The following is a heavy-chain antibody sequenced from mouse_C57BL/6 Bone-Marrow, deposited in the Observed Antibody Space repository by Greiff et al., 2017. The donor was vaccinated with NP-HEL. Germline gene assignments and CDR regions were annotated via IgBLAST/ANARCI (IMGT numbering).Heavy chain of an antibody. D-gene: IGHD2-2*01. CDR1: GYTFTSYW. CDR2: IYPGSGST. V-gene: IGHV1-55*01. CDR3: ARAGVTTAYAMDY. J-gene: IGHJ4*01. Sequence: QVQLKQPGAELVKPGASVKMSCKASGYTFTSYWITWVKQRPGQGLEWIGDIYPGSGSTNYNEKFKSKATLTVDTSSSTAYMQLSSLTSEDSAVYYCARAGVTTAYAMDYWGQGTSVTVSA.